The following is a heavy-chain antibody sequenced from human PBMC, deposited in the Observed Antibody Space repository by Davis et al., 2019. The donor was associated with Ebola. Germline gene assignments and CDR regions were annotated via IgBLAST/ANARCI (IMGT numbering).Heavy chain of an antibody. CDR2: INPNSGGT. V-gene: IGHV1-2*02. CDR3: ARFGWDWFGELLYYYYYGMDV. J-gene: IGHJ6*02. Sequence: ASVKVSCKASGYTFTGYYMHWVRQAPGQGLEWMGWINPNSGGTNYAQKFQGRVTMTRDTSISTAYMELSRLRSDDTAVYYCARFGWDWFGELLYYYYYGMDVWGQGTTVTVSS. CDR1: GYTFTGYY. D-gene: IGHD3-10*01.